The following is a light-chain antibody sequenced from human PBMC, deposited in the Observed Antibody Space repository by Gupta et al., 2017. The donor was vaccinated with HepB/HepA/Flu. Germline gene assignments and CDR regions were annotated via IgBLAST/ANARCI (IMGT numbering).Light chain of an antibody. V-gene: IGLV1-40*01. CDR3: QSYDSRLSGDV. Sequence: QSVLTQPPSVSGSPGQRVTISCTGSSSNIGAGYDVHWYRQLPGTAPKLLSFGISDRPSGVPDRFSGSKSGTSASLAITGLQAEDEAEDDGQSYDSRLSGDVFGAGTKVTVL. CDR2: GIS. J-gene: IGLJ1*01. CDR1: SSNIGAGYD.